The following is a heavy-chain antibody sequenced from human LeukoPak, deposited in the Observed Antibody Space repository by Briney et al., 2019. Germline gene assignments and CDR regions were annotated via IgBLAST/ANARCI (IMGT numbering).Heavy chain of an antibody. CDR3: ARPYDGDYPPDY. CDR2: IKQDGSEK. CDR1: GFTFSSYW. Sequence: PGGSLRLSCAASGFTFSSYWMSWLRQAPGKGLEWVANIKQDGSEKYYLDSVKGRFTISRDNAKNSLYLQMNSLRAEDTAVYYCARPYDGDYPPDYWGQGTLVTVSS. D-gene: IGHD4-17*01. J-gene: IGHJ4*02. V-gene: IGHV3-7*05.